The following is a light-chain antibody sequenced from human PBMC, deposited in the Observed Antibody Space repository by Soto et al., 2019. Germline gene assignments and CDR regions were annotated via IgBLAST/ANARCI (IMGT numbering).Light chain of an antibody. V-gene: IGKV4-1*01. CDR1: QGIGNA. CDR3: QQYFDVPFT. Sequence: IQMTQSPSSLAASLGDRVTISCRASQGIGNALAWYQPKPGQPPQLISYWASTRESGVPERFSGSGSVTDFTLTISSLQDEDVAFYWCQQYFDVPFTFGGGTKVDI. CDR2: WAS. J-gene: IGKJ4*01.